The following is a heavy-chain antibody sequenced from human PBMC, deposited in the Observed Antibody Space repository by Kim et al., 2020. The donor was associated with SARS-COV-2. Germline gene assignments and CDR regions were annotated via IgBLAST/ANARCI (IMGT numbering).Heavy chain of an antibody. CDR2: IYSDGSGT. CDR3: ARRAVDSSGTYYFDY. V-gene: IGHV3-74*01. Sequence: GGSLRLSCAASGFTFSSYWMHWVRQAPGKGLVWVSRIYSDGSGTSYADSVKGRFTISRDNAKNTLYLQMNSLRAEDTALYYCARRAVDSSGTYYFDYWGQEPLVTLSS. CDR1: GFTFSSYW. J-gene: IGHJ4*02. D-gene: IGHD3-22*01.